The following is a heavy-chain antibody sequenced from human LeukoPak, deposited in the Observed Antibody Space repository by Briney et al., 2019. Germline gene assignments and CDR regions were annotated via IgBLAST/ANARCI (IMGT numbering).Heavy chain of an antibody. J-gene: IGHJ3*02. CDR2: ISSSGSTI. CDR1: GFTFSDYY. CDR3: ARYTITAERWLRFRSHNDAFDI. D-gene: IGHD5-12*01. Sequence: GGSLRLSCAASGFTFSDYYMSWIRQAPGKGLEWVSYISSSGSTIYYADSVKGRFTISRDNAKNSLYLQMNSLRAEDTAVYYCARYTITAERWLRFRSHNDAFDIWGQGTMVTVSS. V-gene: IGHV3-11*04.